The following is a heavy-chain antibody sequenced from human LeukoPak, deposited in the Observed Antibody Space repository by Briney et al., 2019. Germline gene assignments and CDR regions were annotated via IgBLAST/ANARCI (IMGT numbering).Heavy chain of an antibody. Sequence: PSETLSLTCAVSGGSISSGGYSWSWIRQPPGKGLEWIGYIYHSGSTYYNLSLKSRVTISVDRSKNQFSLKLSSVTAADTAVYYCASAPRLWFGELSFDYWGQGTLVTVSS. J-gene: IGHJ4*02. V-gene: IGHV4-30-2*01. CDR3: ASAPRLWFGELSFDY. CDR1: GGSISSGGYS. D-gene: IGHD3-10*01. CDR2: IYHSGST.